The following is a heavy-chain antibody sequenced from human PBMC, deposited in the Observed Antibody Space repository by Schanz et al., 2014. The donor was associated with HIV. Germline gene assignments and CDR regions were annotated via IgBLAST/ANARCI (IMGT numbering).Heavy chain of an antibody. V-gene: IGHV3-33*01. CDR3: ARDFSQGRDSSGPYDAFEL. D-gene: IGHD3-22*01. J-gene: IGHJ3*01. CDR2: IWYDGSNT. CDR1: GFTFSSYG. Sequence: QVQLVESGGGVVQPGRSLRLSCAASGFTFSSYGMHWVRQAPGKGLEWVAVIWYDGSNTYYGDSVKGRFTISRDNSKNTLYLQMYSLRAADTAVYYCARDFSQGRDSSGPYDAFELWGQGTMVTVSA.